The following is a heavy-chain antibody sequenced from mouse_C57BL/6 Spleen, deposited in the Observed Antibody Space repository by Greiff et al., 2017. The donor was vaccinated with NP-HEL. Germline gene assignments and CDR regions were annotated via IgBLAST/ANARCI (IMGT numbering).Heavy chain of an antibody. CDR2: INPSNGGT. V-gene: IGHV1-53*01. CDR3: ARYSNLYYYAMDY. Sequence: QVQLQQPGTELVKPGASVKLSCKASGYTFTSYWMHWVKQRPGQGLEWIGNINPSNGGTNYNEKVKSKATLTVDKSSSTAYMQLSSLTSVDSAVYYCARYSNLYYYAMDYWGQGTSVTVSS. CDR1: GYTFTSYW. J-gene: IGHJ4*01. D-gene: IGHD2-5*01.